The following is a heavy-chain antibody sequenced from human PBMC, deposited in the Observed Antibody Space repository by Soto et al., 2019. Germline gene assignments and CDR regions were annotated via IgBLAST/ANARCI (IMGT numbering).Heavy chain of an antibody. D-gene: IGHD2-15*01. Sequence: ASVKVSCKASGYTFTSYAMHWVRQAPGQGLEWMGWINAGNGNTKYSQKFQGRVTITRDTSASTAYMELSSLRSEDTAVYYCARERRYCSGGSCYPARSYFQHWGQGTLVTVSS. CDR1: GYTFTSYA. V-gene: IGHV1-3*01. CDR3: ARERRYCSGGSCYPARSYFQH. CDR2: INAGNGNT. J-gene: IGHJ1*01.